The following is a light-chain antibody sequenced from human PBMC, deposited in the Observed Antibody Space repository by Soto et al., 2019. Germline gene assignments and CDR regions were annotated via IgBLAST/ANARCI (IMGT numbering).Light chain of an antibody. Sequence: QSVLTQPASVSGSPGQSITISCAGTTSDVAYYDLVAWYQQHPGSAPKLLIYEVDKRPSGISVRFSGSKSGATASLTISGLLPEDEAVYFCCTYAGHVPKFGGGTKLTVL. J-gene: IGLJ2*01. CDR2: EVD. CDR1: TSDVAYYDL. CDR3: CTYAGHVPK. V-gene: IGLV2-23*02.